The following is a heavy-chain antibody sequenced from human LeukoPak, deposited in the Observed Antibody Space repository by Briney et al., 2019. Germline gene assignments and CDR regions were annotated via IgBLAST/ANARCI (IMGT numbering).Heavy chain of an antibody. J-gene: IGHJ6*03. V-gene: IGHV1-69*05. CDR3: GRSYYYYYYMDV. CDR2: IIPIFGTA. Sequence: GSSVKVSCKASGGTFSSYAISWVRQAPGQGLEWMGGIIPIFGTANYAQKFQGRVTITTDESTSTAYMELSSLRSEDTAVYYCGRSYYYYYYMDVWGKGTTATVSS. CDR1: GGTFSSYA.